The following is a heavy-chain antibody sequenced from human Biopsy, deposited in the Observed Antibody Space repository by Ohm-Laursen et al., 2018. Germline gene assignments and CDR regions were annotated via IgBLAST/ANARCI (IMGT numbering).Heavy chain of an antibody. CDR3: ATKLTGYFHH. V-gene: IGHV1-69*06. CDR2: NIPILGTG. Sequence: ASVKVSCKVPEGTFSNYGVNWVRQAPGQGLEWLGGNIPILGTGNYAHQFQDRVTVVADTSTSTATMELRSLRSDDPAVYYCATKLTGYFHHWGQGTLVIVSS. J-gene: IGHJ1*01. CDR1: EGTFSNYG. D-gene: IGHD3-9*01.